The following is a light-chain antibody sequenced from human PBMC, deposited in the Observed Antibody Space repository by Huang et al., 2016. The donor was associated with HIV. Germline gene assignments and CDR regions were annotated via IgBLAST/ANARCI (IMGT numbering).Light chain of an antibody. V-gene: IGKV1-5*03. Sequence: DIQMTQSPSTLSASVGDRVSISCRASLSIGNSLAWYQQKPGKAPKLLSYKASTLESGVPLRFSGSGFGTEFSLTINSLQPEDFATYYCQQYNGNSATFGQGTKVDFK. CDR3: QQYNGNSAT. CDR1: LSIGNS. CDR2: KAS. J-gene: IGKJ1*01.